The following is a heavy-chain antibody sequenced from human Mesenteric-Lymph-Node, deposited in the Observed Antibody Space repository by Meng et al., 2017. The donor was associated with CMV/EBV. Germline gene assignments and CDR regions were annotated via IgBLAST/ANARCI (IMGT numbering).Heavy chain of an antibody. CDR3: AKDIRYYYGSGTRPDY. V-gene: IGHV3-23*01. Sequence: FTFSSYAMSWVRQAPGEGLEWVSAISGSGGSTYYADSVKGRFTISRDNSKNTLYLQMNSLRAEDTAVYYCAKDIRYYYGSGTRPDYWGQGTLVTVSS. D-gene: IGHD3-10*01. CDR1: FTFSSYA. CDR2: ISGSGGST. J-gene: IGHJ4*02.